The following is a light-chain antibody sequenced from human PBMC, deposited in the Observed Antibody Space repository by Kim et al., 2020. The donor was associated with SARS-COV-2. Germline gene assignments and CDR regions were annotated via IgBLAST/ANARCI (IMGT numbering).Light chain of an antibody. CDR3: QSYDTTLSVL. CDR1: GSNIGAGFH. Sequence: QPVLTQPPSVSGAPGESVTISCTGSGSNIGAGFHVHWYQQLPGRAPKLVIYSYTNRPSGVPDRFSGSKSGTSASLAITGLQAEDEAEYYCQSYDTTLSVLFGGGTQLTVL. CDR2: SYT. J-gene: IGLJ2*01. V-gene: IGLV1-40*01.